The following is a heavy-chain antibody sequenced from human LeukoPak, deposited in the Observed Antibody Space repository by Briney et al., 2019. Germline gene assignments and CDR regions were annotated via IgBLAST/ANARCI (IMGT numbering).Heavy chain of an antibody. J-gene: IGHJ4*02. CDR2: INLKSDGT. Sequence: ASVKVSRKASGYTFTDYYMHWVRQAPGQGLEWMGWINLKSDGTNYAQKFQGRVTMTRDTSINTAYMELSRLRSDDTAVDYCARPGTGMADLDSWGQGTLVTVSS. V-gene: IGHV1-2*02. CDR3: ARPGTGMADLDS. D-gene: IGHD5-24*01. CDR1: GYTFTDYY.